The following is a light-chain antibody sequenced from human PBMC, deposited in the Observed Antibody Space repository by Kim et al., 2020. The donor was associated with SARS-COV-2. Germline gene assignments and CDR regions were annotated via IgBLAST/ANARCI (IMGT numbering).Light chain of an antibody. CDR1: QSISSY. CDR3: QQSYSTPPYT. V-gene: IGKV1-39*01. CDR2: AAS. J-gene: IGKJ2*01. Sequence: SVGDRVTITCRASQSISSYLNWYQQKPGKAPKLLIYAASSLQSGVPSRFSGSGSGTDFTLTISSLQPEDFATYYCQQSYSTPPYTFGQGTKLEIK.